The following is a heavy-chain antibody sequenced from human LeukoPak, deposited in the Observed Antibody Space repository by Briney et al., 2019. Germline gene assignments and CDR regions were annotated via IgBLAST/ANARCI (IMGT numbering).Heavy chain of an antibody. CDR2: IKQDGSEK. Sequence: GESLKISCKGSGYSFTSYWMSWVRQAPGKGLEWVANIKQDGSEKYYVDSVKGRFTISRDNAKKSLYLQMNSLRAEDTAVYYCARGFGRPWGQGTLVTVSS. CDR3: ARGFGRP. J-gene: IGHJ5*02. D-gene: IGHD3-16*01. V-gene: IGHV3-7*01. CDR1: GYSFTSYW.